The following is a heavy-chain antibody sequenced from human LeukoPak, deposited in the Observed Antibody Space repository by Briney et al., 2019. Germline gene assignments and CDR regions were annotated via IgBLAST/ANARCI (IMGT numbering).Heavy chain of an antibody. Sequence: GGSLRLSCAASGFTFSSYWMSWVRQAPGKGLEWVANIKQDGSEKYYVDSVKGRFTISRDNAENSLYLQMNSLRAEDTAVYYCAREVATDLNWFDPWGQGTLVTVSS. J-gene: IGHJ5*02. V-gene: IGHV3-7*01. CDR1: GFTFSSYW. CDR2: IKQDGSEK. CDR3: AREVATDLNWFDP. D-gene: IGHD5-12*01.